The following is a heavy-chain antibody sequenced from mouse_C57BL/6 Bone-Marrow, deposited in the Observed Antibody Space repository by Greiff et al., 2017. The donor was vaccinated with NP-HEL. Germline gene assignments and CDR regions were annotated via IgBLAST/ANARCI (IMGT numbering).Heavy chain of an antibody. CDR1: GYTFTSYG. CDR2: IYPRSGNT. CDR3: ARGGVITTVVAFDY. J-gene: IGHJ2*01. D-gene: IGHD1-1*01. V-gene: IGHV1-81*01. Sequence: VQLQQSGAELARPGASVKLSCKASGYTFTSYGISWVKQRTGQGLEWIGEIYPRSGNTYYNEKFKGKATLTADKSSSTAYMELSSLTSEDSAVYFCARGGVITTVVAFDYWGQGTTLTVSS.